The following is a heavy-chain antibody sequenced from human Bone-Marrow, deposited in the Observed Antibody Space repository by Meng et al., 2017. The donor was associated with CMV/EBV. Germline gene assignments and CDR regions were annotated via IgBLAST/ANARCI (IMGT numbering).Heavy chain of an antibody. V-gene: IGHV3-23*01. J-gene: IGHJ2*01. CDR3: AKDGEIFQLLYYWYFDL. CDR1: GFTFSSYA. D-gene: IGHD2-2*02. Sequence: GESLKISCAASGFTFSSYAMSWVRQAPGKGLEWVSAISGSGGSTYYADSVKGRFTISRDNSKNTLYLQMNSLRAEDTAVYYCAKDGEIFQLLYYWYFDLWGRGTLVTVSS. CDR2: ISGSGGST.